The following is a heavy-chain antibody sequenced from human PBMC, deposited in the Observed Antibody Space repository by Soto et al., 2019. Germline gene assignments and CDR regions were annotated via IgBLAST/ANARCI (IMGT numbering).Heavy chain of an antibody. V-gene: IGHV3-21*01. Sequence: LRLSCAGSGFTFSSYKINWVRQAPGKGLEWVSSIGSSDIYTYYADSLKGRLIISRDNANNSVYLQIDSLRAEDTAVYYCARDQVGMDVWGQGTPVTVSS. CDR2: IGSSDIYT. CDR3: ARDQVGMDV. J-gene: IGHJ6*02. CDR1: GFTFSSYK.